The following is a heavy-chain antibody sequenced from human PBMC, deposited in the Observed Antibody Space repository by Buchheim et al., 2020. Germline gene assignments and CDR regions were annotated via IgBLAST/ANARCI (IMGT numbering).Heavy chain of an antibody. Sequence: QVQLVESGGGVVQPGRSLRLSCAASGFTFSSYGMHWVRQAPGKGLEWVAVISYDGSNKYYADSVKGRFTISRDNSKNTLYLQMNSLRAEDTAVYYCARGLQRALFYWGQGTL. CDR3: ARGLQRALFY. D-gene: IGHD1-1*01. J-gene: IGHJ4*02. V-gene: IGHV3-30*03. CDR1: GFTFSSYG. CDR2: ISYDGSNK.